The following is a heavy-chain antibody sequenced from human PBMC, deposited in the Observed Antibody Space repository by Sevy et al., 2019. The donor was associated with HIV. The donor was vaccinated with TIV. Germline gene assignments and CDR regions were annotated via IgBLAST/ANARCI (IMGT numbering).Heavy chain of an antibody. CDR3: ANFNYGDSSDWFDP. D-gene: IGHD4-17*01. CDR2: IYHSGSS. J-gene: IGHJ5*02. V-gene: IGHV4-31*03. CDR1: GVYISSGDYY. Sequence: SETLSLTCTVSGVYISSGDYYWSWIRQHPGQGLEWIGYIYHSGSSYYSPSLKSRVTISLDTSKNQFSLKLNSVTAADTAVYYCANFNYGDSSDWFDPWGQGTLVTVSS.